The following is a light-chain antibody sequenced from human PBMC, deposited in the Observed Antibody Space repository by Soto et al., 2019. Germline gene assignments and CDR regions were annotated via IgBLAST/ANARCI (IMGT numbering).Light chain of an antibody. CDR1: SGHSSYI. CDR2: VEGSGSY. CDR3: ETWDGNTHV. J-gene: IGLJ7*01. V-gene: IGLV4-60*02. Sequence: QPVLTQSSSASASLGSSVKLTCTLSSGHSSYIIAWHQQQPGKAPRYLMKVEGSGSYNKGSGVPDRFSGYSSGADRYLSISNLQFEDEADYYCETWDGNTHVFGGGTQLTVL.